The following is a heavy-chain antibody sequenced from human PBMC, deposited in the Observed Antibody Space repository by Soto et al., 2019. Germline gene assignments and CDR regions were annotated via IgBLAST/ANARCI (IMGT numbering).Heavy chain of an antibody. CDR2: FSAGGRT. CDR3: AKESMPEHYGDTLFDY. J-gene: IGHJ4*02. D-gene: IGHD4-17*01. V-gene: IGHV3-23*01. Sequence: EVQLLESGGTLVQPGGSLRLSCVASGFSFSNYALSWVRQAPGKGLEWVSTFSAGGRTYYADSVKGRFTIARDSSQNTVHLQIRDLRPEDTAVYYCAKESMPEHYGDTLFDYWGQGTRVTVSS. CDR1: GFSFSNYA.